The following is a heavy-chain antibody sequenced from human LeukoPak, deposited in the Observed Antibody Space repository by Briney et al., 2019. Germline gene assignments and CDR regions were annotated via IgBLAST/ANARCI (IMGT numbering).Heavy chain of an antibody. V-gene: IGHV3-23*01. CDR2: ISGSGGST. CDR1: EFTFSSYA. J-gene: IGHJ4*02. CDR3: AREGSIVARTDY. D-gene: IGHD2-15*01. Sequence: GGSLRLSCAASEFTFSSYAMSWVRQAPGKGLEWVSAISGSGGSTYYADSVKGRFTISRDNSKNTLYLQMNGLKTEDTAVYYCAREGSIVARTDYWGQGALVIVSS.